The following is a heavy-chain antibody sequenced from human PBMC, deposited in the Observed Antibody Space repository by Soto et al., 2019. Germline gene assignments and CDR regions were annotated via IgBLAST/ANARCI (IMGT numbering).Heavy chain of an antibody. J-gene: IGHJ5*02. V-gene: IGHV4-34*01. CDR2: INHSGST. Sequence: SETLSLTCAVDGGSFSVYYWSWMRQPPGKGLEWIGEINHSGSTNYNPSLKSRVTISVDTSKNQFSLKLSSVTAADTAVYYCARRSTYYYDSSGYYHNWFDPRGQGTLVTVSS. D-gene: IGHD3-22*01. CDR3: ARRSTYYYDSSGYYHNWFDP. CDR1: GGSFSVYY.